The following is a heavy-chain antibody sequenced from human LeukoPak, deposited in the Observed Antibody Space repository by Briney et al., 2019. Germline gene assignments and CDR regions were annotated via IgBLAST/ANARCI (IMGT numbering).Heavy chain of an antibody. CDR2: ISAYNGDT. CDR3: VRAAAVAKLPHAFDI. V-gene: IGHV1-18*01. Sequence: ASVKVSCKASEYPFTGYGISWVRQAPGQGLEWMGWISAYNGDTDYAQKVQGRVTMTRDTSTTTAYMELRSLRSDDTAVYYCVRAAAVAKLPHAFDIWGQGTMVTVSS. J-gene: IGHJ3*02. D-gene: IGHD6-19*01. CDR1: EYPFTGYG.